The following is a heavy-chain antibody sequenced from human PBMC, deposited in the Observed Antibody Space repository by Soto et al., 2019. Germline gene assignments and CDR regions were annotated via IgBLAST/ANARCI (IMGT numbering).Heavy chain of an antibody. CDR1: GGSISSSSFY. CDR2: VYYSGST. D-gene: IGHD6-19*01. V-gene: IGHV4-39*01. Sequence: QLQLQESGPGLVKPSETLSLTCTVSGGSISSSSFYWGCIRQPPGKGLEWIGTVYYSGSTFYNPSLKSRVTISVDTSKNQFSLKLSSVTAADTAVYYCSRRPAGYWYFDLWGRGTLVTVSS. CDR3: SRRPAGYWYFDL. J-gene: IGHJ2*01.